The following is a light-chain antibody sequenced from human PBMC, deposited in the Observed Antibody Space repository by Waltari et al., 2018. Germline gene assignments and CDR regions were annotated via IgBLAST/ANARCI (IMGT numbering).Light chain of an antibody. CDR1: QSVVYSSNNKNY. V-gene: IGKV4-1*01. J-gene: IGKJ2*01. CDR2: WAS. Sequence: DIVMAQSPDSLAVSLAETATITCKPSQSVVYSSNNKNYLGWYQQNPGQPPKLLISWASTRESGVPDLFSGSGSGIDFTLTIISLQVEDVAVYYWQQCCTVPDTLGQGTKLEIK. CDR3: QQCCTVPDT.